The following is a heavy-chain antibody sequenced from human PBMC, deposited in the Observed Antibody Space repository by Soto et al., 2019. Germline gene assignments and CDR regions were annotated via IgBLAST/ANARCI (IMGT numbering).Heavy chain of an antibody. D-gene: IGHD1-26*01. Sequence: SETLSLTCGISGDSISSPNWWTWVRQPPGEGLEWIGEIYHSGSTNYNPSLKSRVTISLDKSKNQFSLRLRSLTAADTAIYYCERHEDYYPFDYWGQGILVTVSS. CDR2: IYHSGST. CDR3: ERHEDYYPFDY. CDR1: GDSISSPNW. V-gene: IGHV4-4*02. J-gene: IGHJ4*02.